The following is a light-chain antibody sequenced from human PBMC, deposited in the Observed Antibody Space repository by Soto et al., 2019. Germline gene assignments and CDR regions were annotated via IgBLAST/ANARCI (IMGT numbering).Light chain of an antibody. Sequence: DIQMSQSPSSLSASVGDRVTITCRASQSISSYLNWYQQKPGKAPKLLIYKASSLESGVPSRFSGSGSGTDFTLTISCLQSEDFATYYCQQYYSYPLTFGQGTKVDIK. CDR1: QSISSY. CDR3: QQYYSYPLT. V-gene: IGKV1-39*01. J-gene: IGKJ1*01. CDR2: KAS.